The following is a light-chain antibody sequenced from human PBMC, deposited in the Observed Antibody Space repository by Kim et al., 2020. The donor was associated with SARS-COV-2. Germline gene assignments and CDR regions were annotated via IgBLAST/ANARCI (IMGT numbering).Light chain of an antibody. Sequence: LSLSPAESATLSFRASQSVGNYLTWYQQKPGQAPSLLIYDISTRATGIPARFSGSGSGTDFTLTISSLEPEDFAVYYCQQRAKWRTFGQGTKLEI. CDR3: QQRAKWRT. CDR1: QSVGNY. V-gene: IGKV3-11*01. CDR2: DIS. J-gene: IGKJ2*01.